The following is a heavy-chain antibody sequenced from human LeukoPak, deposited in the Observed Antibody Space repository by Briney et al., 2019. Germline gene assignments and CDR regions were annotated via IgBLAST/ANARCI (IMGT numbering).Heavy chain of an antibody. CDR2: ISGSGGNT. Sequence: SGGSLRLSCAASGFTFSSYAMSWVRRAPGKGLEWVSSISGSGGNTYYADSVKGRFTISRDNSKNTQYLQMNSLRAEDTAVYYCAKGTRTTPGTSFDYWGQGSLVSVSS. D-gene: IGHD6-13*01. CDR3: AKGTRTTPGTSFDY. J-gene: IGHJ4*02. V-gene: IGHV3-23*01. CDR1: GFTFSSYA.